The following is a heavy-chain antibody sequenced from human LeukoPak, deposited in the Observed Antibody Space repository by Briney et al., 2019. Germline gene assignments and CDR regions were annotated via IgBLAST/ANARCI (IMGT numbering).Heavy chain of an antibody. CDR2: IRSNSDGGTI. CDR1: GFTFSSYA. CDR3: ATDFYDST. J-gene: IGHJ5*02. D-gene: IGHD3-22*01. Sequence: GRSLRLSCAASGFTFSSYAMHWVRQAPGKGLEWVGRIRSNSDGGTIDYAAPVKGRFTLSRDDSKTTLYLQMNSLQTEDTAVYYCATDFYDSTWGQGTLVTVSS. V-gene: IGHV3-15*07.